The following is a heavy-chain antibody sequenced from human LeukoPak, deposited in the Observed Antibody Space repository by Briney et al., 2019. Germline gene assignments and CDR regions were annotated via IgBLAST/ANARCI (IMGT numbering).Heavy chain of an antibody. Sequence: SVKVSCKASGFTFTSSAMQWVLQARGQRLEWIGWIVVGSGNTNYAQKFQERVTITRDMSTSTAYVELSSLRSEDTAVYYCAANLKGYCTNGVCGFDYWGQGTLVTVSS. V-gene: IGHV1-58*02. D-gene: IGHD2-8*01. CDR3: AANLKGYCTNGVCGFDY. J-gene: IGHJ4*02. CDR2: IVVGSGNT. CDR1: GFTFTSSA.